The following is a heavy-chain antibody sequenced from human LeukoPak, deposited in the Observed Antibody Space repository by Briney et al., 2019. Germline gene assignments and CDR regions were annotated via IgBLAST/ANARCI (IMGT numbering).Heavy chain of an antibody. Sequence: PSGTLSLTCAVSGGSISTYFWSWIGQPAGKGLEWIGRVFRSGTSNYNPSLKSRVTMSIDTSKNQFSLKLSSVTAADTAIYYCARGGIASAGTTHSDYWGQGTLVTVSS. CDR3: ARGGIASAGTTHSDY. CDR1: GGSISTYF. J-gene: IGHJ4*02. V-gene: IGHV4-4*07. D-gene: IGHD6-13*01. CDR2: VFRSGTS.